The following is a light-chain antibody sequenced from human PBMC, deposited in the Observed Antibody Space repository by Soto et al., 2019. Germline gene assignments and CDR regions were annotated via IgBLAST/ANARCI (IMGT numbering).Light chain of an antibody. CDR2: DAS. CDR1: QSVSSY. CDR3: QQRRNWPRMYT. Sequence: EIVLTHSPATLSLSPGERATLSCRASQSVSSYLAWYQQKPGQAPRLLIYDASNRATGIPARFSGSGSGTGVTLAMSGLEPEDFAVYYCQQRRNWPRMYTVGQGTKVDIK. V-gene: IGKV3-11*01. J-gene: IGKJ2*01.